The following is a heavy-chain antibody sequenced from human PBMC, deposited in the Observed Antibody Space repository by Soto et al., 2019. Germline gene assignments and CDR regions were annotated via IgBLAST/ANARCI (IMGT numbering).Heavy chain of an antibody. J-gene: IGHJ5*02. CDR3: ARRHSSSSAFDP. CDR1: GYSFTSSW. CDR2: IDPSDSYT. Sequence: GEALKISCKGSGYSFTSSWISCVRQMPGKGLEWMGRIDPSDSYTNFSPSFQGHVTISADKSISTAYLQWSSLKASDTAMYYCARRHSSSSAFDPWGQGTLVTVSS. D-gene: IGHD6-13*01. V-gene: IGHV5-10-1*01.